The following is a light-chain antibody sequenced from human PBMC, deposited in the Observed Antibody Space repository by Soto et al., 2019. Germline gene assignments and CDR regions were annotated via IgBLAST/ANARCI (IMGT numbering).Light chain of an antibody. Sequence: DIQMTQSPSTLSGSVGDSVTITCRASQTISSWLAWYQQKPGKAPNLLIFDASTLESGVPSRVSGSGSGTTFTLTISSLQSDDFATYYCLQYNKWPITFGQGTRLE. V-gene: IGKV1-5*01. CDR3: LQYNKWPIT. CDR2: DAS. CDR1: QTISSW. J-gene: IGKJ5*01.